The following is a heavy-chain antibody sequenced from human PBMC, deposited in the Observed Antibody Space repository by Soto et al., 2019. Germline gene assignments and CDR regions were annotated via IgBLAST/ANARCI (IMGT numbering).Heavy chain of an antibody. CDR1: GFTFSDYY. CDR2: ISSGASTI. V-gene: IGHV3-11*01. Sequence: QVQLVESGGGLVKPGGSLRLSCTASGFTFSDYYMNWIRQAPGKGLEWVSYISSGASTIYYADSVKGRFTISRDNARNSLYLQMNSLRAEDTAVYSCARGGVRYHSWGGMDVWGQGTTVTVSS. D-gene: IGHD3-9*01. J-gene: IGHJ6*02. CDR3: ARGGVRYHSWGGMDV.